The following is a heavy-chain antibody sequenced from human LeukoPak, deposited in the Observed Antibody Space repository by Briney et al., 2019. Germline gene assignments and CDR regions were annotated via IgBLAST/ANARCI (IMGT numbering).Heavy chain of an antibody. J-gene: IGHJ4*02. Sequence: SETLSLTCTVSGGSISSYYWSWIRQPPGKGLEWIGYIYYSGSTNYNPSLKSRVTISVDTSKNQFSLKLSSVTAADTAVYYCARHNGWGSPFDYWGQGTLVTVSS. CDR3: ARHNGWGSPFDY. CDR1: GGSISSYY. V-gene: IGHV4-59*08. D-gene: IGHD3-16*01. CDR2: IYYSGST.